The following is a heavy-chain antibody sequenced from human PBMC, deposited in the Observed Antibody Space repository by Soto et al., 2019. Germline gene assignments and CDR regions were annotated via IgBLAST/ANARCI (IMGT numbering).Heavy chain of an antibody. J-gene: IGHJ6*02. D-gene: IGHD6-6*01. CDR1: GGSFSGYY. CDR2: INHSGST. V-gene: IGHV4-34*01. Sequence: SETLSLTCAVYGGSFSGYYWSWIRQPPGKGLEWIGEINHSGSTNYNPSLKSRVTISVDTSKNQFSLKLSSVTAADTAVYYCARVRIAARPGYYYYYGMDVWGQGTTVTVSS. CDR3: ARVRIAARPGYYYYYGMDV.